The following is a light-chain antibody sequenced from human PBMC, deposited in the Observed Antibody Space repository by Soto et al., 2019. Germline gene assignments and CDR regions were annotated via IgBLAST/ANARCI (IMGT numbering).Light chain of an antibody. J-gene: IGKJ5*01. Sequence: VLSQSSGTQSLASGERAIISCWVSQTIGSNLAWYPLKPGQAPRLLIFDASNRATGIPARFSGRGSGTDFTLTISHLESEDFAGYYCQQRSNWPSTFGEGARLQIK. CDR1: QTIGSN. CDR3: QQRSNWPST. CDR2: DAS. V-gene: IGKV3-11*01.